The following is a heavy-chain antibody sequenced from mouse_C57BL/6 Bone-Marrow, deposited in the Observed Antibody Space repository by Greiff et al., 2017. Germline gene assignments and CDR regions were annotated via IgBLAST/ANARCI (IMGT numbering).Heavy chain of an antibody. J-gene: IGHJ2*01. CDR1: GYTFTSYW. D-gene: IGHD1-3*01. CDR2: IDPSDSYT. V-gene: IGHV1-59*01. CDR3: ARITY. Sequence: QVQLQQPGAELVRPGTSVKLSCKASGYTFTSYWMHWVKQRPGQGLEWIGVIDPSDSYTNSNQKFKGKATLTVDTSSSTAYMQLSSLTSEDSAVYYWARITYWGQGTTLTVSS.